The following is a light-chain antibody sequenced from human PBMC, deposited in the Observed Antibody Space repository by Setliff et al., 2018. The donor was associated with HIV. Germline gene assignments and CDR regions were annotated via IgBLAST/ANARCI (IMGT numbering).Light chain of an antibody. V-gene: IGLV3-21*03. CDR1: NIGSES. Sequence: SYELTQPPSVSVAPGKTARITCGGNNIGSESVHWYQQKPGQAPVLVVYDDRDRPSGIPERFSGSNSGNTATLTISRVEAGDEADYYCQVWDSSSDHHVFGTGTRSPS. CDR3: QVWDSSSDHHV. J-gene: IGLJ1*01. CDR2: DDR.